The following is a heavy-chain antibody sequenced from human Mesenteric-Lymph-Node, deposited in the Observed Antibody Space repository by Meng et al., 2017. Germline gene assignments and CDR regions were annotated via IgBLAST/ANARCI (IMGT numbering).Heavy chain of an antibody. CDR3: ARDSSYCGGDCYVDY. CDR2: INWNGGST. V-gene: IGHV3-20*03. Sequence: WIRQSPGKGLEWVSGINWNGGSTGYADSVKGRFTISRDNAKNSLYLQMNSLRAEDTAVYYCARDSSYCGGDCYVDYWGQGTLVTVSS. D-gene: IGHD2-21*02. J-gene: IGHJ4*02.